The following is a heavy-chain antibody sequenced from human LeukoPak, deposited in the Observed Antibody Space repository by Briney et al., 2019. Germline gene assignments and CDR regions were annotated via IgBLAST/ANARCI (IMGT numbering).Heavy chain of an antibody. CDR2: ISSSSSYI. V-gene: IGHV3-21*01. J-gene: IGHJ6*02. D-gene: IGHD2-15*01. CDR3: ARDLSDDCSGGSCYSTPTGYYYGMDV. Sequence: GGSLRLSCAASGFTFSSYSMNWVRQAPGKGLEWVSSISSSSSYIYYADSVKGRFTISRDNAKNSLYLQMNSLRAEDTAVYYCARDLSDDCSGGSCYSTPTGYYYGMDVWGQGTTVTVSS. CDR1: GFTFSSYS.